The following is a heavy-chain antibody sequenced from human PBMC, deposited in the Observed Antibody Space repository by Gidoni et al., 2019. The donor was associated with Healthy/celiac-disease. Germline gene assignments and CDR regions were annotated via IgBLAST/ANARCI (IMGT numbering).Heavy chain of an antibody. CDR2: INHSGST. V-gene: IGHV4-34*01. J-gene: IGHJ4*02. CDR3: ARGLNVXSGGSXYAIFDY. CDR1: GGSFSGYY. D-gene: IGHD2-15*01. Sequence: QVQLQQWGAGLLKPSETLSLTCAVYGGSFSGYYWSWIRQPPGKGLEWIGEINHSGSTNYNPSLKSRVTISVDTSKNQFSXKLXXXTAXXTAXYXCARGLNVXSGGSXYAIFDYWGQGTLVTVSS.